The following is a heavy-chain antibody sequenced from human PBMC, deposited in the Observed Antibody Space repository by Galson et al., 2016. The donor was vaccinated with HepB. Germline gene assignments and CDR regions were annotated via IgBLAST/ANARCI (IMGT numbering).Heavy chain of an antibody. D-gene: IGHD2-15*01. Sequence: SLRLSCAASGFTVSNNYMRWVRQAPGKGLEWVSLIYSGGSTYYADSVKGRLTISRDSSKNTLYLQMNSLRAEDTAVYYCARNRHGSGGSCYGAWGQGALGTVAS. J-gene: IGHJ5*02. CDR2: IYSGGST. V-gene: IGHV3-66*01. CDR3: ARNRHGSGGSCYGA. CDR1: GFTVSNNY.